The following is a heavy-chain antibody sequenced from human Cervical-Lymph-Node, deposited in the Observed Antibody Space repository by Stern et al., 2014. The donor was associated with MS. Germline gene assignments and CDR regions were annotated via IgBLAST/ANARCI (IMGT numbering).Heavy chain of an antibody. CDR3: ARGGEGGEGNEDYGDYNYDGMDV. V-gene: IGHV1-46*01. D-gene: IGHD4-17*01. CDR1: GYTFTKYY. CDR2: ISPSDGDT. J-gene: IGHJ6*02. Sequence: QVQLVQSGAEAKKPGVSVKISCKASGYTFTKYYIEWVRQAPGQGLEWMGVISPSDGDTAYAQRFQGRVTMTRDTSTSTVYIELISLKSEDTAVYYCARGGEGGEGNEDYGDYNYDGMDVWGQGTTVTVSS.